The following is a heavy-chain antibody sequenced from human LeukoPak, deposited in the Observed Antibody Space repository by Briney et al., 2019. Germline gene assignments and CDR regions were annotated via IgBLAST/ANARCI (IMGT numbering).Heavy chain of an antibody. V-gene: IGHV3-30*01. D-gene: IGHD3-10*01. CDR1: GFTFSNYA. CDR3: ARARIKTSSGYYYYMDV. Sequence: QAWGSLRLSCAASGFTFSNYAMHWVRQAPGKGLEWVAVKSYDGGNRYYADSVKGRFTISRDNSRNTLFLQMNSLTAEDTAVFYCARARIKTSSGYYYYMDVWGKGTTVTVSS. CDR2: KSYDGGNR. J-gene: IGHJ6*03.